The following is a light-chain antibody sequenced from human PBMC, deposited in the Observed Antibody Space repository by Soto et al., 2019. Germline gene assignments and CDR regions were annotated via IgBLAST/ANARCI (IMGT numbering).Light chain of an antibody. V-gene: IGKV1-6*01. Sequence: IQLTQSPSSLSASLGDIVSITFRASQGIRNDLGWYQHKPLKARKLLIHGASSLQSGVPSRFSGSASGTEFTLTISSLQPEDLASYYCLQDHSYPWTFGQGTKVDIK. CDR2: GAS. J-gene: IGKJ1*01. CDR1: QGIRND. CDR3: LQDHSYPWT.